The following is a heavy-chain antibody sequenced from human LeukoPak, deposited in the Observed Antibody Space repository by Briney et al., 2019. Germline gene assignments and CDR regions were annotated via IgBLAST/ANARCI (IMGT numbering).Heavy chain of an antibody. J-gene: IGHJ3*02. CDR3: ARDVDWNYGEPHAFDI. CDR2: IYHSGST. D-gene: IGHD1-7*01. CDR1: GGSISSGGYY. Sequence: PSETLSLTCTVSGGSISSGGYYWSWIRQPPGKGLEWIGYIYHSGSTYYNPSLKSRVTISVDRSKNQFSLKLSSVTAADTAVYYCARDVDWNYGEPHAFDIWGQGTMVTVSS. V-gene: IGHV4-30-2*01.